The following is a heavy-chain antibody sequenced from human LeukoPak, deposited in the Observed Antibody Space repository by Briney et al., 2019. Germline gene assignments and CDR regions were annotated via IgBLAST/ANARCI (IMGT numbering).Heavy chain of an antibody. CDR3: AKGVAEAGTLDY. J-gene: IGHJ4*02. D-gene: IGHD6-19*01. CDR1: GFTFSSYA. CDR2: ISYDGSNK. V-gene: IGHV3-30-3*01. Sequence: PGRSLRLSCAASGFTFSSYAMHWVRQAPGKGLEWVAVISYDGSNKYYADSVKGRFTISRDNSKNTLYLQMNSLRAEDTAVYYCAKGVAEAGTLDYWGQGTLVTVSS.